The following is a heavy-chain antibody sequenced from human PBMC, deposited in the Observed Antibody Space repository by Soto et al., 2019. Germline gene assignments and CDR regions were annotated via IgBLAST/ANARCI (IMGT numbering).Heavy chain of an antibody. D-gene: IGHD3-16*01. V-gene: IGHV4-30-4*01. CDR2: IYYSGST. CDR3: ARGGQRYDWDYYYGMDV. CDR1: GGSISSGDYY. J-gene: IGHJ6*02. Sequence: QVQLQESGPGLVKPSQTLSLTCTVSGGSISSGDYYWSWIRQPPGKGLEWIGYIYYSGSTYYNPSLKSRVTISVDTSKNQFSLKLSSVTAADTAVYYCARGGQRYDWDYYYGMDVWGQGTTVTVSS.